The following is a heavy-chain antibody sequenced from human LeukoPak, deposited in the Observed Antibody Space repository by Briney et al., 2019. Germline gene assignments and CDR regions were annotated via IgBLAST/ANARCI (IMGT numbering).Heavy chain of an antibody. CDR3: ATDRITIFGVVSVSLKYYFDY. CDR2: ISYDGSNK. Sequence: PGGSLRLSCAASGFTFSSYAMHWVRQAPGKGLEWVAVISYDGSNKYYADSVKGRFTISRNNSKNTLYLQMNSLRAEVTAVYYCATDRITIFGVVSVSLKYYFDYWGQGTLVTVSS. J-gene: IGHJ4*02. CDR1: GFTFSSYA. D-gene: IGHD3-3*01. V-gene: IGHV3-30*01.